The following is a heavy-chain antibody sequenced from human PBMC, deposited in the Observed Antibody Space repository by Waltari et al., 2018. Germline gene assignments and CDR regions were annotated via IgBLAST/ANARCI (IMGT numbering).Heavy chain of an antibody. V-gene: IGHV4-59*11. CDR2: IYYSGST. CDR1: GGSISSHH. Sequence: QVQLQESGPGLVKPSETLSLTCTVSGGSISSHHWSWIRQPPGKGLEWIGYIYYSGSTNYNPSLKSRVTISVDTSKNQFSLKLSSVTAADTAVYYCARVYDSSGYHFDYWGQGTLVTVSS. D-gene: IGHD3-22*01. J-gene: IGHJ4*02. CDR3: ARVYDSSGYHFDY.